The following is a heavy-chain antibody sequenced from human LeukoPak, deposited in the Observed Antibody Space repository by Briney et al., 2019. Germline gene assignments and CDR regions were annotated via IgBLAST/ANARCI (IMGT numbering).Heavy chain of an antibody. Sequence: GGSLRLSCTASGFTFGGYAMSWFRQAPGKGLEWVGFIRSKAYGGTTEYAASVKGRFTISRDDSKSIAYLQMNSLKTEDTAVYYCTRDPRPYYYGSGSYFGDYWGQGTLVTVSS. D-gene: IGHD3-10*01. CDR2: IRSKAYGGTT. CDR1: GFTFGGYA. V-gene: IGHV3-49*03. CDR3: TRDPRPYYYGSGSYFGDY. J-gene: IGHJ4*02.